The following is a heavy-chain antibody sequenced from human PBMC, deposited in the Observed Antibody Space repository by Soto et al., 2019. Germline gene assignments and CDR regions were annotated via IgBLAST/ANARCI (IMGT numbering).Heavy chain of an antibody. CDR3: ARATVLMVYAMQSRTFDI. CDR1: GGSISSGGYY. D-gene: IGHD2-8*01. Sequence: QVQLQESGPGLVKPSQTLSLTCTVSGGSISSGGYYWSWIRQHPGKGLEWIGYIYYSGSTNYNPSLKSRVTISVDKSKNQFSLKLSSVTAADTAVYYCARATVLMVYAMQSRTFDIWGQGTMVTVSS. V-gene: IGHV4-31*03. CDR2: IYYSGST. J-gene: IGHJ3*02.